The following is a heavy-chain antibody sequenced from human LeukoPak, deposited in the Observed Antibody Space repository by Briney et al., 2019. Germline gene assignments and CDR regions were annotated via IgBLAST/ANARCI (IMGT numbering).Heavy chain of an antibody. Sequence: GGSLRLSCAASGITFSSFGMHWVRHAPGKGLEEVAFIWYDGSNKYYADSVKGRFTISRDNSKNTLYLQMNSLRAEDTAVYYCARDAPVTAGPFDPWGQGTLVTVSS. CDR2: IWYDGSNK. D-gene: IGHD4-11*01. J-gene: IGHJ5*02. CDR1: GITFSSFG. CDR3: ARDAPVTAGPFDP. V-gene: IGHV3-33*01.